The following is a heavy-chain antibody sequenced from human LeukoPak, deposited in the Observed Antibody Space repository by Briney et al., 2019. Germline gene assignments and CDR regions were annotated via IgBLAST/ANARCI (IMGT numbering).Heavy chain of an antibody. CDR3: AHSSGYSDY. V-gene: IGHV3-11*01. J-gene: IGHJ4*02. CDR1: GFRLSDYY. Sequence: GGSLRLSCVVSGFRLSDYYMNWIRQAPGKGLEWLSYIRGDGSTTYYADSVKGRFTISRDNAKKSLYLQMNSLRVEDTAVYYCAHSSGYSDYWGQGTLVTVSS. D-gene: IGHD3-22*01. CDR2: IRGDGSTT.